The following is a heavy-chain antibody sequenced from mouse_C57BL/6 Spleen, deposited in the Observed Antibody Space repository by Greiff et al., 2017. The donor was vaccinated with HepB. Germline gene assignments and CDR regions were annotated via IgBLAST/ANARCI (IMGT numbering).Heavy chain of an antibody. CDR3: ARQDYGSSWFAY. Sequence: QVQLQQPGTELVKPGASVKLSCKASGYTFTSYWMNWVKQRPGQGLEWIGNINPSNGGTNYNEKFKGKATFTADTSSNTAYMQLSSLTTEDSAIYYCARQDYGSSWFAYWGQGTLVTVSA. D-gene: IGHD1-1*01. V-gene: IGHV1-53*01. CDR1: GYTFTSYW. J-gene: IGHJ3*01. CDR2: INPSNGGT.